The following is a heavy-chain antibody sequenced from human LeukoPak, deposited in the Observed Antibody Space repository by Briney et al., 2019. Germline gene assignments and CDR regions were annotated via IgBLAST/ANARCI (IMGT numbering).Heavy chain of an antibody. CDR3: ARQEGSVGIFGY. CDR2: IYYSGST. J-gene: IGHJ4*02. Sequence: SETLSLTCTVSGGSISSYYWSWIRQPPGKGLEWIGYIYYSGSTNYNPSLKSRVTISVDTYKNQFSLKLSSVTAADTAVYYCARQEGSVGIFGYWGQGTLVTVSS. D-gene: IGHD5/OR15-5a*01. V-gene: IGHV4-59*08. CDR1: GGSISSYY.